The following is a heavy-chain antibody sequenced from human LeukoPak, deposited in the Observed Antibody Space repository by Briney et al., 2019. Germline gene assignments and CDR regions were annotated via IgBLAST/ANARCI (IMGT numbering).Heavy chain of an antibody. CDR1: GYSISSGYY. CDR2: IYHSGST. Sequence: SETLSLTCTVSGYSISSGYYWGWIRQPPGKGLEWIGSIYHSGSTYYNPSLKRRVIISVDTTKNQFSLNMRSVTAADTAVYYCARTYYGDNWFDPWGQGTLVTVSS. V-gene: IGHV4-38-2*02. D-gene: IGHD3-10*01. CDR3: ARTYYGDNWFDP. J-gene: IGHJ5*02.